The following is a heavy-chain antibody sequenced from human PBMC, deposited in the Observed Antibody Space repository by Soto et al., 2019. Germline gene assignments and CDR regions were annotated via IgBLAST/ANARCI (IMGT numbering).Heavy chain of an antibody. V-gene: IGHV4-39*01. J-gene: IGHJ5*02. CDR1: GGSISSSSYY. Sequence: SETLSLTCTVSGGSISSSSYYWGWIRQPPGKGLEWIGSIYYSGSTYYNPSLKSRVTIPVDTSKNQFSLKLSSVTAADTAVYYCARLITMIVVVITSPMGWFDPWGQGTLVTVSS. CDR2: IYYSGST. CDR3: ARLITMIVVVITSPMGWFDP. D-gene: IGHD3-22*01.